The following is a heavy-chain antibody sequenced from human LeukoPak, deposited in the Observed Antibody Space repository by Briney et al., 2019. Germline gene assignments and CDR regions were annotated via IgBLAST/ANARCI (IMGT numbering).Heavy chain of an antibody. J-gene: IGHJ4*02. CDR3: ARGQRLGSGYYEYYFDY. CDR1: GFTFSSYA. Sequence: GGSLRLSCAASGFTFSSYAMPWVRQAPGKGLEWVAVISYDGSNKYYADSVKGRFTISRDNSKNTLYLQMNSLRAEDTAVYYCARGQRLGSGYYEYYFDYWGQGTLVTVSS. D-gene: IGHD3-9*01. V-gene: IGHV3-30-3*01. CDR2: ISYDGSNK.